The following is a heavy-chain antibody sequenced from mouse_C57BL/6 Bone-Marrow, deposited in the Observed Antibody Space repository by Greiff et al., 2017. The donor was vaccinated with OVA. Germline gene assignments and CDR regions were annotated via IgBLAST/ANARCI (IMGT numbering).Heavy chain of an antibody. CDR3: ARDGYYLAWFAY. J-gene: IGHJ3*01. V-gene: IGHV1-4*01. D-gene: IGHD2-3*01. CDR2: INSSSGYT. Sequence: QVQLQQSGAELARPGASVKMSCKASGYTFTSYTMHWVKQRPGQGLEWIGYINSSSGYTKYNQKFKDKATLTADKSSSTAYMQLSSLTSEDSAVYYCARDGYYLAWFAYWGQGTLVTVSA. CDR1: GYTFTSYT.